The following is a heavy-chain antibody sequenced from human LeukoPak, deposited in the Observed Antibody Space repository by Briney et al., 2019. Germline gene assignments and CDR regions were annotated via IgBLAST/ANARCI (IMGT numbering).Heavy chain of an antibody. CDR1: GYTFSTCD. CDR3: ARVLGSISH. Sequence: ASVKVSCKASGYTFSTCDINWVRQAAGQRREWMGWMNPNSGNTGFADKFQGRVTMTRDTSINTAYMELSSLRSEDTAVYYCARVLGSISHWGQGTLVTVSS. CDR2: MNPNSGNT. D-gene: IGHD1-1*01. J-gene: IGHJ4*02. V-gene: IGHV1-8*01.